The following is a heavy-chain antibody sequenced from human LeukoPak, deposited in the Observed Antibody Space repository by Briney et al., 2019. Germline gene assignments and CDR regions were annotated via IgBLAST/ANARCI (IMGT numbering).Heavy chain of an antibody. J-gene: IGHJ4*02. CDR3: AKWGDYDILTGYYDSDY. CDR1: GFTFSNYA. Sequence: GGSLRLSCAASGFTFSNYAMSWVRQAPGRGLEWVAAIVGSGGSTYYADSVKGRFTISSDNPKNTLYLQMNSLRAEATAVYYCAKWGDYDILTGYYDSDYWGQGTLVTVSS. CDR2: IVGSGGST. D-gene: IGHD3-9*01. V-gene: IGHV3-23*01.